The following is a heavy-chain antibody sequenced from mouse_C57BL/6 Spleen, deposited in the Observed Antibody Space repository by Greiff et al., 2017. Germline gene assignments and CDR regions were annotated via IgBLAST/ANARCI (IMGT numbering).Heavy chain of an antibody. CDR1: GYSITSGYY. Sequence: EVQLQQSGPGLVKPSQSLSLTCSVTGYSITSGYYWNWIRQFPGNKLEWMGYISYDGSNNYNPSLKNRISITRDTSKNQFFLKLNSVTTEDTATYYCAREGDMIPFDDWGQGTTLTVSS. CDR3: AREGDMIPFDD. V-gene: IGHV3-6*01. CDR2: ISYDGSN. J-gene: IGHJ2*01. D-gene: IGHD2-4*01.